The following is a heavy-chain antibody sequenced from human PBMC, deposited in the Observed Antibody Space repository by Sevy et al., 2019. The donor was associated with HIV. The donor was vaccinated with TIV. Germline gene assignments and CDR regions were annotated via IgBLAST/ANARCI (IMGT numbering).Heavy chain of an antibody. Sequence: GGSLRLSCAASAFTFSSYAMHWVRQAPGKGLEWVAVISYDGNNKYADSVKGRFTISRDNSKNTLYLQMNSLRAEDTAVYYCARDGSSGGLFLKDYYYFGMDVWGQGTTVTVSS. D-gene: IGHD3-16*01. CDR3: ARDGSSGGLFLKDYYYFGMDV. V-gene: IGHV3-30*03. J-gene: IGHJ6*02. CDR2: ISYDGNNK. CDR1: AFTFSSYA.